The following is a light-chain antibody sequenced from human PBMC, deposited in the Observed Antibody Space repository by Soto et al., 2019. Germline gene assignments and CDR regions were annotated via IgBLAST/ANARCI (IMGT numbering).Light chain of an antibody. J-gene: IGKJ1*01. CDR3: QKYNSAPPT. Sequence: DIQMTQSPSSLSTSVGDRVTITCRASQAISMYLAWYQQKPGKVPKLLIYAASTLQSGVPSRFSGSGSGTDFTLTISSLQPEDVATYYCQKYNSAPPTFGQGTKLEIK. CDR2: AAS. CDR1: QAISMY. V-gene: IGKV1-27*01.